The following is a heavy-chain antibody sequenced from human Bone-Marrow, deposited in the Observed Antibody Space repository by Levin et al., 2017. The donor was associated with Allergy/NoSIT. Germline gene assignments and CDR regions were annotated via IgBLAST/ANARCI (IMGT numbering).Heavy chain of an antibody. Sequence: GESLKISCAGSGFTFGNYGMSWVRLAPGRGLEWISAIYSSGTSTYYAGSVRGRFTISRDNSANTLYLQMNGLRAEDTAVYYCARDRLWPTDTFDCWGQGTLVTVSS. V-gene: IGHV3-23*01. J-gene: IGHJ4*02. CDR3: ARDRLWPTDTFDC. CDR1: GFTFGNYG. D-gene: IGHD4/OR15-4a*01. CDR2: IYSSGTST.